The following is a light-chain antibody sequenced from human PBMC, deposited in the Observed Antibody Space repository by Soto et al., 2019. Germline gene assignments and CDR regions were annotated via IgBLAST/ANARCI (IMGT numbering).Light chain of an antibody. CDR1: QSVSSSY. V-gene: IGKV3-20*01. J-gene: IGKJ1*01. CDR2: GAS. CDR3: QQYGSSPRT. Sequence: EIVLTQPPGTLSLSPGERATLSCRASQSVSSSYLAWYQQKPGQAPRLLIYGASSRATGMTDRFSGSGSGTDFTLIISRLEPEDFAVYYCQQYGSSPRTFGQGTRVDIK.